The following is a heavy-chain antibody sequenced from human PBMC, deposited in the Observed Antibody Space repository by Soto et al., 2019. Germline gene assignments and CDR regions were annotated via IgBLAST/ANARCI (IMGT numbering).Heavy chain of an antibody. V-gene: IGHV3-53*04. CDR3: ARVWITMVRGVTWGRWFDP. Sequence: LRLSCAASGFTVSSNYMSWVRQAPGKGLEWVSVIYSGGSTYYADSVKGRFTISRHNSKNTLYLQMNSLRAEDTAVYYCARVWITMVRGVTWGRWFDPWGQGTLVTVSS. CDR2: IYSGGST. D-gene: IGHD3-10*01. CDR1: GFTVSSNY. J-gene: IGHJ5*02.